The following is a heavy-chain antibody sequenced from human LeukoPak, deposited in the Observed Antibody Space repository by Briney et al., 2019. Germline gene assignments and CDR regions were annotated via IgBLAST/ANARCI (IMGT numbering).Heavy chain of an antibody. CDR3: ARENYYGSGSYLDY. CDR1: GGTFSSYA. CDR2: IIPILGIA. D-gene: IGHD3-10*01. Sequence: ASVKVSCKASGGTFSSYAISWVRQAPGQGLEWMGRIIPILGIANYAQKFQGRVTITADKSTSTAYVELSSLRSEDTAVYYCARENYYGSGSYLDYWGQGTLVTVSS. J-gene: IGHJ4*02. V-gene: IGHV1-69*04.